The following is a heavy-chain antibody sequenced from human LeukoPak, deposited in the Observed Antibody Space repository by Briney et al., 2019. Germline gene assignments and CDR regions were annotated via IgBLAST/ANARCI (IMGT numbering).Heavy chain of an antibody. CDR3: AKPYCSGGSCYSDWFDP. CDR2: ISYDGSNK. J-gene: IGHJ5*02. D-gene: IGHD2-15*01. Sequence: PGGSLRLFCAASGFTFSSYGMHWVRQAPGKGLEWVAVISYDGSNKYYADSVKGRFTISRDNSKNTLYLQMNSLRAEDTAVYYCAKPYCSGGSCYSDWFDPWGQGTLVTVSS. V-gene: IGHV3-30*18. CDR1: GFTFSSYG.